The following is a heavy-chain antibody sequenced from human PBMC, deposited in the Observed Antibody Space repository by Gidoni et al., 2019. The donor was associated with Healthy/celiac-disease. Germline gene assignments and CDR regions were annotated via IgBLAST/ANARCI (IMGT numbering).Heavy chain of an antibody. V-gene: IGHV3-74*01. Sequence: EVQLVESGGGLVQPGGSLRLSCAASGFTFSSYWRHWVRQAPGKGLVWVSRINSDGSSTSYADSVKGRFTISRDNAKNTLYLQMNSLRAEDTAVYYCARAGYCGGDCYPADAFDIWGQGTMVTVSS. CDR3: ARAGYCGGDCYPADAFDI. CDR1: GFTFSSYW. D-gene: IGHD2-21*02. CDR2: INSDGSST. J-gene: IGHJ3*02.